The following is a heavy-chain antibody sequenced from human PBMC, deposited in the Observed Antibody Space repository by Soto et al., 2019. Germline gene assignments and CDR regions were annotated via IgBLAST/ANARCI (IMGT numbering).Heavy chain of an antibody. V-gene: IGHV3-48*02. CDR1: GFTFSTYN. Sequence: GGSLSLSCAGSGFTFSTYNMDWVRQAPGKGLEWISYITNTGETIYYADSVRGRFTISRDNAKNALFLQMNSLRDEDTAVYYCARDGDRGYDMDVWGQGTTVTVSS. CDR3: ARDGDRGYDMDV. J-gene: IGHJ6*02. CDR2: ITNTGETI.